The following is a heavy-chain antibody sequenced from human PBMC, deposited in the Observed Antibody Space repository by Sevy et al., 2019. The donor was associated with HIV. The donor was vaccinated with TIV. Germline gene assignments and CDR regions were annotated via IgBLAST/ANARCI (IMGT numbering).Heavy chain of an antibody. J-gene: IGHJ5*02. V-gene: IGHV3-21*01. Sequence: GGSLRLSCVASGFTFSTYSMNWVRQAPGKGLERVSSISSTSSYIDYAYSVKGRFTISRDNAKNSLYLQMNNLRAEDTAVYYCARDYNSGWRKFNLFDPWGQGTLVTVSS. D-gene: IGHD6-19*01. CDR2: ISSTSSYI. CDR1: GFTFSTYS. CDR3: ARDYNSGWRKFNLFDP.